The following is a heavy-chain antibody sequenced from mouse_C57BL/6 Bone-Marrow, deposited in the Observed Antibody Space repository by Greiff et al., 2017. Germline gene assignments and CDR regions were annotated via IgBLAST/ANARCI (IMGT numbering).Heavy chain of an antibody. V-gene: IGHV5-6*01. Sequence: EVKLMESGGDLVKPGGSLKLSCAASGFTFSSYGMSWVRQTPDKRLEWVATISSGGSYTYYPDSVKGRFTISRDNAKNTLYLQMSSLKSKDTAMYYCARHELRLPFAYWGQGTLVTVSA. CDR3: ARHELRLPFAY. CDR1: GFTFSSYG. J-gene: IGHJ3*01. CDR2: ISSGGSYT. D-gene: IGHD3-2*02.